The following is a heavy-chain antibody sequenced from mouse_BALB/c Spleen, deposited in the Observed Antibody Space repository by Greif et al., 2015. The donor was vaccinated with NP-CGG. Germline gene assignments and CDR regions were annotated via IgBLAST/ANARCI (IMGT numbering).Heavy chain of an antibody. Sequence: EVKVVESGGGLVQPGRSRKLSCAASGFTFSSFGMHWVRQAPEKGLEWVAYISSGSSTIYYADTVKGRFTISRDNPKNTLFLQMTSLRSEDTAMYYCARGGYYDYDGMDYWGQGTSVTVSS. D-gene: IGHD2-4*01. V-gene: IGHV5-17*02. J-gene: IGHJ4*01. CDR2: ISSGSSTI. CDR1: GFTFSSFG. CDR3: ARGGYYDYDGMDY.